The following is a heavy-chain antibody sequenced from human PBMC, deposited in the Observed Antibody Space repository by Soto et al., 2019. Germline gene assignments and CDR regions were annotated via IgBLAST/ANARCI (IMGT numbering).Heavy chain of an antibody. CDR1: GGTFSSYS. J-gene: IGHJ6*02. V-gene: IGHV1-69*01. CDR2: IIPIFGTA. CDR3: ARGKVTGYSYGSYYYYGMAV. D-gene: IGHD5-18*01. Sequence: PVKVSWKASGGTFSSYSISWVRQAPGQGLEWMGGIIPIFGTANYAQKFQGRVTITAXXXXXXPXIXPXXXXPEXTAVYYCARGKVTGYSYGSYYYYGMAVWG.